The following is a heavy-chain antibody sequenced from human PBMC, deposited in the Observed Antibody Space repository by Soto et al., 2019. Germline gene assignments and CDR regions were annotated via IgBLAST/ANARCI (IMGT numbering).Heavy chain of an antibody. CDR1: GCSISIGDYY. Sequence: SETLSLTCTVSGCSISIGDYYWSWIRQPPGKGLEWIGYIYYSGSTYYNPSLKSRVTISVDTSKNQFSLKLSSVTAADTAVYYCARADYYDSSDLFDYWGQGTLVTVS. D-gene: IGHD3-22*01. CDR2: IYYSGST. V-gene: IGHV4-30-4*01. CDR3: ARADYYDSSDLFDY. J-gene: IGHJ4*02.